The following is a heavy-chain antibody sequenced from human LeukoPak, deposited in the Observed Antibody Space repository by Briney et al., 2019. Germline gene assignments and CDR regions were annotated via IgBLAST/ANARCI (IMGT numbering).Heavy chain of an antibody. CDR3: ARELWFGELGTPPYYYYYGMDV. Sequence: GRSLRLSCAASGFTFSSYEMNWVRQAPGKGLEWVSYISSSGSTIYYADSVKGRFTISRDNAKNSLYLQMNSLRAEDTAVYYCARELWFGELGTPPYYYYYGMDVWGQGTTVTVSS. V-gene: IGHV3-48*03. CDR2: ISSSGSTI. CDR1: GFTFSSYE. J-gene: IGHJ6*02. D-gene: IGHD3-10*01.